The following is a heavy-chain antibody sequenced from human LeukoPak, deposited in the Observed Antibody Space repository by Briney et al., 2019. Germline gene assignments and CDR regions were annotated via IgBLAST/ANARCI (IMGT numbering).Heavy chain of an antibody. Sequence: PGGSLRLSCAASGFTFSDYEMNWVRQAPGKGLEWLSHISVSGTTIHYADSVKGRFTISRDNAKNSVYLQVTSLRAEDTALYYCAKDATAVPGTVYMDVWGKGTTVTVSS. V-gene: IGHV3-48*03. J-gene: IGHJ6*03. CDR3: AKDATAVPGTVYMDV. CDR1: GFTFSDYE. D-gene: IGHD2-2*01. CDR2: ISVSGTTI.